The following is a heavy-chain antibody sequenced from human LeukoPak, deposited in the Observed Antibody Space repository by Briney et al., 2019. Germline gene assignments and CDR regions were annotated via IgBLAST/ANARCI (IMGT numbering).Heavy chain of an antibody. J-gene: IGHJ6*03. CDR1: GFTFSSYW. D-gene: IGHD3-10*01. CDR3: ASGSGSYRTPYYYMDV. Sequence: GGSLSLSCAASGFTFSSYWMHWVRHAPGKGLEWVSVIYSGGSTYYADSVKGRFTISRDNSKNTLYLQMNSLRAEDTAVYYCASGSGSYRTPYYYMDVWGKGTTVTVSS. V-gene: IGHV3-53*01. CDR2: IYSGGST.